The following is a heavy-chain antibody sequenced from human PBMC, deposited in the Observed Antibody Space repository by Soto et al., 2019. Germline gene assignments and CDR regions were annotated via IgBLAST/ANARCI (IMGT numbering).Heavy chain of an antibody. J-gene: IGHJ4*02. CDR3: ARNTPGYSDSWYEPFDY. CDR2: IYYSGST. V-gene: IGHV4-59*01. D-gene: IGHD5-12*01. Sequence: TSETLSLTCTVSGGSISSYYWNWLRQSPEKGLEWIGYIYYSGSTNYNPSLKSRVTISVDTSKNQFSLNLSSVTAADTAVYYCARNTPGYSDSWYEPFDYWGPGTLVTVP. CDR1: GGSISSYY.